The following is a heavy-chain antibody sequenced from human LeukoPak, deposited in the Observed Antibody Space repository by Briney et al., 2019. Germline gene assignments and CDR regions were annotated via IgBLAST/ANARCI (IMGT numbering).Heavy chain of an antibody. J-gene: IGHJ4*02. CDR1: GFTFSSYW. Sequence: GGSLRLSCAASGFTFSSYWMSWVRQAPGKGLEWVANIKQDGSEKYYVDSVKGRFTISRDNAKNSLYLQVNCLRAEDTAVYYCARRTWGVYFDYWGQGTLVTVSS. V-gene: IGHV3-7*01. CDR2: IKQDGSEK. D-gene: IGHD3-16*01. CDR3: ARRTWGVYFDY.